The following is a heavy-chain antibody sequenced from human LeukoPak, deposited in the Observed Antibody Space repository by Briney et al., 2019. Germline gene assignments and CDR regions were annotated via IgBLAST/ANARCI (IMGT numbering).Heavy chain of an antibody. J-gene: IGHJ4*02. CDR2: IYYSGST. CDR1: GGSISSSSYY. V-gene: IGHV4-39*07. D-gene: IGHD3-10*01. CDR3: ARSLVRGVTAPGY. Sequence: SETLSLTCTVSGGSISSSSYYWGWIRQPPGKGLEWIGSIYYSGSTYYNPSLKSRVTISVDTSKNQFSLKLSSVTAADTAVYYCARSLVRGVTAPGYWGQGTLVTVSS.